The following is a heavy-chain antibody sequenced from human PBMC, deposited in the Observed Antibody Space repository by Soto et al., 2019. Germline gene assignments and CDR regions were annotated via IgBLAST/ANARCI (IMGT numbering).Heavy chain of an antibody. V-gene: IGHV1-18*01. CDR1: GYTFTSYG. CDR2: ISAYNGNT. Sequence: GASVKASCKASGYTFTSYGISWVRQAPGQGLEWMGWISAYNGNTNYAQKLQGRVTMTTDTSTSTAYMELRSLRSDDTAVYYCATSNCSGGSCYSYYFDYWGQGTLVTVSS. J-gene: IGHJ4*02. CDR3: ATSNCSGGSCYSYYFDY. D-gene: IGHD2-15*01.